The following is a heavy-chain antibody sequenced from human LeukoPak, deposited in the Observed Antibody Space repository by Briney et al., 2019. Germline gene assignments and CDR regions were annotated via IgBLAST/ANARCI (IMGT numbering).Heavy chain of an antibody. Sequence: GGSLRLSCAASGFTFSNYWMSWVRQAPGKGLEWVANIKQDGSEKYYVDTVKGRFTISRDNAKNSLYLQMNSLRAEDTAVYDCVGGIVEWLFDYWGQGTLVTVSS. CDR3: VGGIVEWLFDY. J-gene: IGHJ4*02. D-gene: IGHD3-3*01. CDR2: IKQDGSEK. CDR1: GFTFSNYW. V-gene: IGHV3-7*01.